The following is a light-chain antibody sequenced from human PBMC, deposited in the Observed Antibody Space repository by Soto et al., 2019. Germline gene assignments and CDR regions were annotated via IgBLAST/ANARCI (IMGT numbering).Light chain of an antibody. CDR1: QGIISR. J-gene: IGKJ4*01. V-gene: IGKV1-12*01. CDR3: QQANRLPLT. CDR2: AAS. Sequence: DIQMTQSPSSVSASVGDRVTITCRASQGIISRLAWYQQKPGRPPKLLIFAASTLQSGVPARFRGSGSVTDFTLTISSLQPDDFATYFCQQANRLPLTFGGGTRVEI.